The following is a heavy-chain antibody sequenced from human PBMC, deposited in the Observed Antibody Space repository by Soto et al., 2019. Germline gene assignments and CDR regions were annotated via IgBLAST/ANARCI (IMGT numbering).Heavy chain of an antibody. CDR1: GFTFSSYF. CDR3: ARDSGFLEVADSDDS. Sequence: PGGSLRLSCAASGFTFSSYFMGWVRQAPGKGLQWVSGISDSGDRTYNAESVKGRFTISRDNSENMLYLQMNNVRAEDAARYYCARDSGFLEVADSDDSWGHGTQVTVSS. D-gene: IGHD6-19*01. V-gene: IGHV3-23*01. J-gene: IGHJ5*01. CDR2: ISDSGDRT.